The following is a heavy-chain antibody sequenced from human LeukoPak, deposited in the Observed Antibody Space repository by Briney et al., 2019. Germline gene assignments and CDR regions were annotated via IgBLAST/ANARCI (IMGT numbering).Heavy chain of an antibody. V-gene: IGHV3-30*03. CDR2: ISYDGSYT. CDR3: ARDHSAMPSY. J-gene: IGHJ4*02. Sequence: PGGSLRLSCAASGFTFSSYNLHWLRQAPGKGLEWLTVISYDGSYTSYGASVKGRFTVSRDNSQNTLYLQMNGLRAEDTALYYCARDHSAMPSYWGQGTLVTVSS. CDR1: GFTFSSYN. D-gene: IGHD2-2*01.